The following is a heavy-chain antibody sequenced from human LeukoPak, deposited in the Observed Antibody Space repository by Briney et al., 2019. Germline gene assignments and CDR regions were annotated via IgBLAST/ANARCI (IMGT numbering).Heavy chain of an antibody. CDR2: INAGNGNT. CDR1: GYTFTSYA. Sequence: AASVKVSCKASGYTFTSYAMHWVRQAPGQRLEWMGWINAGNGNTKYSQKFQGRVTITRDTSASTAYMELSSLGSEDTAVYYCARAPYCSSTSCPGGAFDIWGQGTMVTVSS. D-gene: IGHD2-2*01. J-gene: IGHJ3*02. CDR3: ARAPYCSSTSCPGGAFDI. V-gene: IGHV1-3*01.